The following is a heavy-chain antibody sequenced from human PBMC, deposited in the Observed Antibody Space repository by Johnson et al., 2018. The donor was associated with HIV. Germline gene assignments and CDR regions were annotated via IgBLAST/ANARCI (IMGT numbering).Heavy chain of an antibody. D-gene: IGHD7-27*01. V-gene: IGHV3-72*01. Sequence: VQLVESGGGLVLPGGSLRLSCAVSGFTFTDHYMDWVRQAPGKGLEWVGRIRNKANSYTTEYAASVQGRFTILRDDSKNSLYLQMNSLKTEDTAVYYCARGGEKGAFDSWGQGTMVTVSS. CDR1: GFTFTDHY. J-gene: IGHJ3*02. CDR2: IRNKANSYTT. CDR3: ARGGEKGAFDS.